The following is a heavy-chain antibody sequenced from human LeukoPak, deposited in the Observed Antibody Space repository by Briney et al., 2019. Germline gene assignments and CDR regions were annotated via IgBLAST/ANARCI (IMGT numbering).Heavy chain of an antibody. V-gene: IGHV4-39*07. CDR3: ARGCSSTSCYVRNYYYGMDV. Sequence: SETLSLTCTVSGGSISSSSYYWGWIRQPPGKGLEWIGEINHSGSTNYNPSLKSRVTISVDTSKNQFSLKLSSVTAADTAVYYCARGCSSTSCYVRNYYYGMDVWGQGTTVTVSS. J-gene: IGHJ6*02. CDR2: INHSGST. CDR1: GGSISSSSYY. D-gene: IGHD2-2*01.